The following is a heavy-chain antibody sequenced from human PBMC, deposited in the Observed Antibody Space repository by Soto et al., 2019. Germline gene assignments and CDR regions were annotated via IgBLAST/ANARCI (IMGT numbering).Heavy chain of an antibody. J-gene: IGHJ4*02. Sequence: QVQLQESGPGLVKPSETLSLTCTVSGGSISSYYWSWIRQPPGKGLEWIGYIYYSGSTNYNPSLKSRVTISVDTSKNQFSLKLSSVPAADTAVYYCARDNGYSYGYTLDHWGPGTLVTVSS. CDR1: GGSISSYY. CDR3: ARDNGYSYGYTLDH. V-gene: IGHV4-59*01. D-gene: IGHD5-18*01. CDR2: IYYSGST.